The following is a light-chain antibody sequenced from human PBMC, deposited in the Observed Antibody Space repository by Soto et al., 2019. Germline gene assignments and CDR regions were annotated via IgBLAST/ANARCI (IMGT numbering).Light chain of an antibody. CDR1: QSLLSSADNKNY. Sequence: DIVMTQSPDSLAVSLGERAAINCKSRQSLLSSADNKNYLAWYQQKPGQPPKLLISWASTRQFGVPDRFIGSGSGTDSTLTISSLQPEDVALYYCQQYYGAPLTFGGGTKVEIK. J-gene: IGKJ4*01. CDR2: WAS. CDR3: QQYYGAPLT. V-gene: IGKV4-1*01.